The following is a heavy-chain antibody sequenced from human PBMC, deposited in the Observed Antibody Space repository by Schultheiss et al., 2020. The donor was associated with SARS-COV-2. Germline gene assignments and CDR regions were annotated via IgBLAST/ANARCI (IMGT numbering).Heavy chain of an antibody. Sequence: SVKVSCKASGGTFSSYAISWVRQAPGQGLEWMGGIIPIFGTANYAQKFQGRVTITADESTSTAYMELSSLRSEDTAVYYCAREGEYGDYGRGGSYYFDYWGQGTLVTVSS. CDR3: AREGEYGDYGRGGSYYFDY. J-gene: IGHJ4*02. V-gene: IGHV1-69*13. D-gene: IGHD4-17*01. CDR2: IIPIFGTA. CDR1: GGTFSSYA.